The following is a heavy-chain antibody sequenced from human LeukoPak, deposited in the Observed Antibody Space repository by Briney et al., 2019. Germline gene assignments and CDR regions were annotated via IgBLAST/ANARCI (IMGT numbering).Heavy chain of an antibody. CDR3: ARVVKQWLDYYYYGMDV. Sequence: GGSLRLSCAASGFTFSTYSMNWFRQAPGKGLEWVSSISSSSSYIYYADSVKGRFTISRDNSKNTLYLQMNSLRAEDTAVYYCARVVKQWLDYYYYGMDVWGQGTTVTVSS. D-gene: IGHD6-19*01. CDR1: GFTFSTYS. J-gene: IGHJ6*02. V-gene: IGHV3-21*01. CDR2: ISSSSSYI.